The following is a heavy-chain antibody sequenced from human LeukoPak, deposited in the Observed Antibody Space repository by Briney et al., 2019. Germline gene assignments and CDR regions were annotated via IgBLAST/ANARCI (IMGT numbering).Heavy chain of an antibody. CDR1: GFTFSSYV. J-gene: IGHJ4*02. V-gene: IGHV3-33*06. CDR2: IWYDGSNK. CDR3: AKGGWFGELFPLDY. Sequence: AGRFLRLSCAASGFTFSSYVMHWVRQAPGKGLEWVAVIWYDGSNKYYADSVKGRFTISRDNSKNTLYLQMNSLRAEDTAVYYCAKGGWFGELFPLDYWGQGTLVTVSS. D-gene: IGHD3-10*01.